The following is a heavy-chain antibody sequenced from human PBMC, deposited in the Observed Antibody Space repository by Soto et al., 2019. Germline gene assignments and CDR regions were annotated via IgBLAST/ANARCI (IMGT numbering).Heavy chain of an antibody. D-gene: IGHD4-17*01. Sequence: QVQLVESGGGVVQPGRSLRLSCAASGFTFSSYAMHWVRQAPGKGLEWVAVISYDGSNKYYADSVKGRFTIARDNSKNTLYLQMNSLRADVTAVYYCARDPDYGDYASGTHWGQGTLVTVSS. CDR3: ARDPDYGDYASGTH. CDR2: ISYDGSNK. V-gene: IGHV3-30-3*01. J-gene: IGHJ4*02. CDR1: GFTFSSYA.